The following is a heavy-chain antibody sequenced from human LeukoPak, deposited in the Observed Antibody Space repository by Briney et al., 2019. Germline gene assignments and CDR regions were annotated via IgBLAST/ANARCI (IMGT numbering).Heavy chain of an antibody. CDR2: IIPIFGTA. CDR1: VGTFSSYA. CDR3: ARGVAARRGWYFDY. V-gene: IGHV1-69*05. J-gene: IGHJ4*02. Sequence: SVKVSCKASVGTFSSYAISWVRQAPGQGLEWMGGIIPIFGTANYAQKFQGRVTITTDESTSTAYMELSSLRSEDTAVYYCARGVAARRGWYFDYWGQGTLVTVSS. D-gene: IGHD6-6*01.